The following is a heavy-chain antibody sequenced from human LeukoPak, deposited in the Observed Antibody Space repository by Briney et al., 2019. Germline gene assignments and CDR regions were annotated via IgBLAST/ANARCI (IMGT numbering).Heavy chain of an antibody. CDR1: GGSISSYY. CDR2: IYYSGST. V-gene: IGHV4-59*01. D-gene: IGHD4-17*01. J-gene: IGHJ4*02. Sequence: PSETLSLTCTVSGGSISSYYWSWIRQPPGKGLEWIGYIYYSGSTNYNPSLKSRVDISVDSSTIHYSLRLTSVTAAGTAIYYCAAMTTVTMYSYFFDSWGQGTLLSVSS. CDR3: AAMTTVTMYSYFFDS.